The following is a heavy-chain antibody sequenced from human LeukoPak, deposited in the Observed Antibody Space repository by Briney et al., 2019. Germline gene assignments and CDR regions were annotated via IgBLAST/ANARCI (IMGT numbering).Heavy chain of an antibody. J-gene: IGHJ4*02. CDR1: GFTFSTYT. V-gene: IGHV3-21*06. D-gene: IGHD3-16*01. CDR3: ARDPTRGDS. Sequence: GGSLRLSCAASGFTFSTYTMNWVRQAPGKGLEWVSSISGGGSDTFYADSVKGRFTISRDNAKNSLYLQMNSLRVDDTAVYFCARDPTRGDSWGQGTLVTASS. CDR2: ISGGGSDT.